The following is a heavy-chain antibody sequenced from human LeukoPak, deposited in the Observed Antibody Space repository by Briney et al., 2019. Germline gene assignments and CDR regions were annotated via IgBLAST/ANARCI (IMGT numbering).Heavy chain of an antibody. J-gene: IGHJ5*02. Sequence: GGSLRLSCAASGFTFDSYAMSWVRQAPGKGLEWVSAVSRFGGTTYYADSAKGRFTISSDNSNNTVYLQMNSLRVGDTALYYCVKHVGSRWSNNRFDPWGQGTLVTVS. CDR3: VKHVGSRWSNNRFDP. CDR1: GFTFDSYA. V-gene: IGHV3-23*01. CDR2: VSRFGGTT. D-gene: IGHD6-13*01.